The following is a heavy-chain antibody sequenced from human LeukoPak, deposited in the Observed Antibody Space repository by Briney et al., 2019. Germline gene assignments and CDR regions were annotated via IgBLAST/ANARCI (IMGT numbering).Heavy chain of an antibody. D-gene: IGHD5-24*01. J-gene: IGHJ4*02. V-gene: IGHV1-69*04. CDR1: GGTFSNLA. Sequence: VKVSCKASGGTFSNLAISWVRQAPGQGLEWMGRIIPTTGLANYAQKLQGRVTITADKSTSTAYMDLSSLRSEDTAVYYCARAPPRLDGYILYYWGQGTLVTVSS. CDR3: ARAPPRLDGYILYY. CDR2: IIPTTGLA.